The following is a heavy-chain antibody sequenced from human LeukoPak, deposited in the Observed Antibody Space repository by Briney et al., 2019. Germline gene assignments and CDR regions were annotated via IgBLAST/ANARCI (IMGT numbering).Heavy chain of an antibody. J-gene: IGHJ4*02. CDR3: AAERRGTSYYDGKEAFDH. V-gene: IGHV3-7*01. Sequence: EGSLKLSCVVSGLTFSNCWMSWVRQTPGRGLEWVANINEHGTAKHYADSVKGRFTITRDNAKNSLFLQISSLRAEDTAVYFCAAERRGTSYYDGKEAFDHWGQGTPVAVSS. D-gene: IGHD4-23*01. CDR2: INEHGTAK. CDR1: GLTFSNCW.